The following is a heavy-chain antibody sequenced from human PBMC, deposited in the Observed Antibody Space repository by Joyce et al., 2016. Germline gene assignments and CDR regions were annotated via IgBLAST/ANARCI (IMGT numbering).Heavy chain of an antibody. CDR1: GGPFRGFF. CDR2: ITNSGAT. J-gene: IGHJ4*02. D-gene: IGHD6-19*01. V-gene: IGHV4-34*01. CDR3: ARSQWMAPLMY. Sequence: QVQLQQWGAGLLKHSETLSLTCGVSGGPFRGFFWPWVRQPPGKGLEWIVDITNSGATNDNPSLKSRITFSVDTSKNQFSLKLTSLSAADTAVYYCARSQWMAPLMYWGQGTPVTVSS.